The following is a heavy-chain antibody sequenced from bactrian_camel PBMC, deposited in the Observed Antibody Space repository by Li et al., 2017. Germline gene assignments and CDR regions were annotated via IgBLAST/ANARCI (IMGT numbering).Heavy chain of an antibody. CDR2: IFNNGGSS. J-gene: IGHJ4*01. CDR1: GYSVIRYC. D-gene: IGHD3*01. V-gene: IGHV3S63*01. Sequence: HVQLVESGGGSVQAGGFLRLSCAVSGYSVIRYCMAWFREAPGKEREGVAWIFNNGGSSYYTESVKGRFTISQDNVKKALYLQMNGLKPEDAAMYYCAAQLGYGARTRLNLPGFSGYFDNWGRGTQVTVS. CDR3: AAQLGYGARTRLNLPGFSGYFDN.